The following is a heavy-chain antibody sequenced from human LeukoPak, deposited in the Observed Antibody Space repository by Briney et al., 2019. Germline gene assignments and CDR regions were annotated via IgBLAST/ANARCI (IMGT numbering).Heavy chain of an antibody. V-gene: IGHV5-51*01. CDR3: ARHYPFDDIAAREYYYYYMDV. CDR1: GYRFTSYW. Sequence: GESLKISYTGSGYRFTSYWIGWVRQMAGKGLEWMGIIYPDDSDTRYSPSFQGQVTISADKSISTAYLQWSSLKASDTAMYYCARHYPFDDIAAREYYYYYMDVWGKGTTVTVSS. D-gene: IGHD6-6*01. CDR2: IYPDDSDT. J-gene: IGHJ6*03.